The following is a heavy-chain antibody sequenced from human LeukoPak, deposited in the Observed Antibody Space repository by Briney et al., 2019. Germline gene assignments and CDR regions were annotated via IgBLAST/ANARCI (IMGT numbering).Heavy chain of an antibody. CDR1: GGSVSSSSYY. J-gene: IGHJ4*02. Sequence: SETLSLTCTVSGGSVSSSSYYWGWIRQPPGKGLEWIGSIYYSGNTYYNPSLKSRVTISVDTSKNQFSLKLSSVTAADTAVYYCARDQNYYDSSGPNDYWGQGTLVTVSS. CDR2: IYYSGNT. CDR3: ARDQNYYDSSGPNDY. D-gene: IGHD3-22*01. V-gene: IGHV4-39*02.